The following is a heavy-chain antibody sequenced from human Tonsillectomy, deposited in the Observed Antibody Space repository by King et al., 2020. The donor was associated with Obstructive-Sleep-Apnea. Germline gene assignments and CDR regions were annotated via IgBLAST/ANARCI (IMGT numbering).Heavy chain of an antibody. J-gene: IGHJ5*02. CDR2: IYHSGTT. CDR1: GGSISNSNW. V-gene: IGHV4-4*02. D-gene: IGHD3-22*01. Sequence: VPLQESGPGLVKPSGTLSLTCAVSGGSISNSNWWSWIRHPPGKGLEWIGEIYHSGTTNYNPSLKSRVTISVDKSKNQFSLKLSSVTAADTAVYYCARVSGGDSSGYLNWFDPWGQGTLVTVSS. CDR3: ARVSGGDSSGYLNWFDP.